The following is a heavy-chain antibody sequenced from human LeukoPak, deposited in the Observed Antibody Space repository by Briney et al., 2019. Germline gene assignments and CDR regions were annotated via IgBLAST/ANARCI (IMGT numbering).Heavy chain of an antibody. Sequence: ASVKVSCKASGYTFTSYDINWVRQATGQGLEWMGWMNPNSGNTGYAQKFQGRVTMTRSTSISTAYMELSSLRSEDTAVYYCASSSRNYYYYYGMDVWGQGTTVTVSS. V-gene: IGHV1-8*01. CDR2: MNPNSGNT. J-gene: IGHJ6*02. CDR3: ASSSRNYYYYYGMDV. CDR1: GYTFTSYD.